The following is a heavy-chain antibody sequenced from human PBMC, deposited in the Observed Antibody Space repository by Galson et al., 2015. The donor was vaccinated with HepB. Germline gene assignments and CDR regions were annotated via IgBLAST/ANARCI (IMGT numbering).Heavy chain of an antibody. D-gene: IGHD4/OR15-4a*01. CDR3: SCWRITMTSVLTA. CDR1: GFSFSGSA. CDR2: IRSKAKSYET. V-gene: IGHV3-73*01. Sequence: SLRLSCAAPGFSFSGSAMHWVRQASGKGLEWVGLIRSKAKSYETVYAASVKGRFTISRDDSKNTAYLQMNNLKSEDTAVYYCSCWRITMTSVLTAWGQGTLVTVSS. J-gene: IGHJ4*02.